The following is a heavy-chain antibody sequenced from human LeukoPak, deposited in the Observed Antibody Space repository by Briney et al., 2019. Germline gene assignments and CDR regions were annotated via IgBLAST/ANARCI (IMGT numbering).Heavy chain of an antibody. V-gene: IGHV5-51*01. CDR2: IYPGDSDT. D-gene: IGHD6-6*01. CDR3: ARIAIAARPGWFDP. J-gene: IGHJ5*02. CDR1: GYSFATYW. Sequence: GESLKISCEGSGYSFATYWIGWVRLMPGKGLEWMGIIYPGDSDTTYSPSFQGQVTISADKSISTAYLQWSSLKASDTAIYYCARIAIAARPGWFDPWGQGTLVTVSS.